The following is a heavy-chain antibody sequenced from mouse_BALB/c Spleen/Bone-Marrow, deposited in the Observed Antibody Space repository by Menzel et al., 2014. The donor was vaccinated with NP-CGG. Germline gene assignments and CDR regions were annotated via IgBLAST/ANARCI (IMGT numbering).Heavy chain of an antibody. CDR1: GYTFTSYY. CDR2: INPSNGGT. J-gene: IGHJ4*01. CDR3: TRGRRDAMDY. V-gene: IGHV1S81*02. Sequence: VQLQQSGAELVKPGASVKLSCKASGYTFTSYYMYWVKQRPGQGLEWIGEINPSNGGTNSNEKFKGKATLTVDKSSSTAYMQLSSLTSEDSAVYYCTRGRRDAMDYWGQGTSVTVSS.